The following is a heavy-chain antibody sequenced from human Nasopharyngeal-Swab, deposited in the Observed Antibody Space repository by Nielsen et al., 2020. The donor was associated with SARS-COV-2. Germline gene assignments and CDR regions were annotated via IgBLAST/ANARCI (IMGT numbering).Heavy chain of an antibody. J-gene: IGHJ3*02. CDR3: ARVRIILGDFDI. V-gene: IGHV3-30-3*01. D-gene: IGHD2-21*01. CDR2: ISYDGSNK. CDR1: GFTFSSHA. Sequence: GGSLTLSCAASGFTFSSHAMHWVRQAPGKGLEWVAVISYDGSNKYYADSVKGRFTISRDNSKNTLYLQMNSLRAEDTAVYYCARVRIILGDFDIWGQGTMVTVSS.